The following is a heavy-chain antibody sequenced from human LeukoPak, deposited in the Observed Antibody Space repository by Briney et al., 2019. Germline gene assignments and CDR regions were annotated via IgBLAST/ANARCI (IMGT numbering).Heavy chain of an antibody. J-gene: IGHJ4*02. CDR3: ARDLPRYSSSWYAPGY. CDR1: GFTFSSYA. Sequence: GGSLRLSCAASGFTFSSYAMHWVRQAPGKGLEWVAVISYDGSNKYYADSVKGRFTISRDNSKSTMYLQMNSLRAEDTAVYYCARDLPRYSSSWYAPGYWGQGTLVTVSS. CDR2: ISYDGSNK. V-gene: IGHV3-30-3*01. D-gene: IGHD6-13*01.